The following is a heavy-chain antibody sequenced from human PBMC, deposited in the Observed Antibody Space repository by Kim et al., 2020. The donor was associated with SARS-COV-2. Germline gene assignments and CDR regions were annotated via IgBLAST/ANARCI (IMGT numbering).Heavy chain of an antibody. D-gene: IGHD3-3*01. CDR1: GGTFSSYA. V-gene: IGHV1-69*13. J-gene: IGHJ4*02. CDR3: ARGSSGNSVLADY. Sequence: SVKVSCKASGGTFSSYAISWVRQAPGQGLEWMGGIIPIFGTANYAQKFQGRVTITADESTSTAYMELSSLRSEDTAVYYCARGSSGNSVLADYWGQGTLVTVSS. CDR2: IIPIFGTA.